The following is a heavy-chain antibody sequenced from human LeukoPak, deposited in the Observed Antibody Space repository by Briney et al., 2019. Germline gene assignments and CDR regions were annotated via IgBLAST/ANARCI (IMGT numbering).Heavy chain of an antibody. J-gene: IGHJ6*03. Sequence: PGGSLRLSCTASGFSFDDHAMHWVRQAPGKGLEWLPGISWNSGVIRYADSVKGRFTISRDNAKNSLYLQMNSLRAEDMALYYCAKDQGATYFYYMDVWGKGTTVAVSS. V-gene: IGHV3-9*03. CDR1: GFSFDDHA. CDR3: AKDQGATYFYYMDV. CDR2: ISWNSGVI.